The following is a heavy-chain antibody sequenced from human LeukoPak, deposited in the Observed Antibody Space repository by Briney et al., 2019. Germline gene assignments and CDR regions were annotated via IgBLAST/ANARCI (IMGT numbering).Heavy chain of an antibody. CDR3: ARRDVFDI. V-gene: IGHV3-30*03. Sequence: PGRSLRLSCAASVFTFSSYGMHGVRQAPGKGLEWVAVISYDGSNKYYADSVKGRFTISRDNSKNTLYLQMNSLRAEDTAVYYCARRDVFDIWGQGTMVTVSS. J-gene: IGHJ3*02. CDR1: VFTFSSYG. CDR2: ISYDGSNK.